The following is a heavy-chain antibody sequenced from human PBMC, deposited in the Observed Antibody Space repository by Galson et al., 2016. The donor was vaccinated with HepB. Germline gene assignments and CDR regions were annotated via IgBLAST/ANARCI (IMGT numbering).Heavy chain of an antibody. J-gene: IGHJ6*02. CDR1: GFTFSTYS. CDR2: ISRSISTV. CDR3: ASALGIHDYYGMDV. V-gene: IGHV3-48*02. D-gene: IGHD5-18*01. Sequence: SLRLSCAASGFTFSTYSMNWVRQAPGKGLEWVSYISRSISTVHYADSVKGRFTISRDNAKNSLYLQRNSLRDEDTAVYYCASALGIHDYYGMDVRGQGTTVTVSS.